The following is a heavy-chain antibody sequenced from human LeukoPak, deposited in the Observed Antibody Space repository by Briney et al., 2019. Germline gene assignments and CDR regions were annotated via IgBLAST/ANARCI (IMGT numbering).Heavy chain of an antibody. D-gene: IGHD3-16*02. Sequence: GGSLRLSCAASGFTFSSYAMSWVRQAPGKGLEWVSAISGSGGSTYYADSVKGRFTNSRDNSKNTLYLQMNSLRAEDTAVYYCAKEEIMITFGGVIVGDAFDIWGQGTMVTVSS. CDR3: AKEEIMITFGGVIVGDAFDI. V-gene: IGHV3-23*01. CDR1: GFTFSSYA. J-gene: IGHJ3*02. CDR2: ISGSGGST.